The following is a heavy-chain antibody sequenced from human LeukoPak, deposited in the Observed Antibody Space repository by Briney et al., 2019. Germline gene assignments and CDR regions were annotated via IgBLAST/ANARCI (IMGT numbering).Heavy chain of an antibody. CDR3: ARIVGATQGDY. D-gene: IGHD1-26*01. Sequence: SETLSLTCTVSGGSISSYYWSWIRQPPGKGLEWIGEINHSGSTNYNPSLKSRVTISVDTSKNQFSLKLSSVTAADTAVYYCARIVGATQGDYWGQGTLVTVSS. CDR1: GGSISSYY. V-gene: IGHV4-34*01. J-gene: IGHJ4*02. CDR2: INHSGST.